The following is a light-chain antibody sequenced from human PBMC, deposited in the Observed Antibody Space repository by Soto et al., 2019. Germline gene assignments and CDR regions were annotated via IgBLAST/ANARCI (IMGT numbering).Light chain of an antibody. V-gene: IGKV1-5*01. Sequence: DIQMTQSPSTLSASVGDRVTITCRASQSISSWLAWYQQKPGKAPKLLIYDASSLESGVPPRFSGSGSGTEFTLTISSLQPDDFATYYCQQYNSSPTFGGGTKVDIK. CDR1: QSISSW. CDR3: QQYNSSPT. J-gene: IGKJ4*01. CDR2: DAS.